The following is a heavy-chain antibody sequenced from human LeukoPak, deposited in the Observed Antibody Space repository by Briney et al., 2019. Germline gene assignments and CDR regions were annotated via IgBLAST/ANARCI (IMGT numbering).Heavy chain of an antibody. Sequence: GGSLRLSCAASGFTFSSYGMHWVRQAPGKGREWVAVISYGGSNKYYADSVKGRFTISRDNSKNTLFLQMNSLRAEDTAVYYCAKDSSSWYATFDYWGQGTLVTVSS. V-gene: IGHV3-30*18. CDR1: GFTFSSYG. CDR2: ISYGGSNK. D-gene: IGHD6-13*01. CDR3: AKDSSSWYATFDY. J-gene: IGHJ4*02.